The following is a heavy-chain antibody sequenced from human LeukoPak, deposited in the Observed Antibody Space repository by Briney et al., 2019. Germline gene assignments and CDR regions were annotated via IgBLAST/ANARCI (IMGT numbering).Heavy chain of an antibody. CDR1: GYTFTSYG. CDR2: ISAYNGNT. J-gene: IGHJ6*03. Sequence: GASVKVSCKASGYTFTSYGISWVRQAPGQGLEWMGWISAYNGNTNYAQKLQGRVTMTTDTSTSTAYMELRSLRSDDTAVYYCARVDDIVVVPAANLLDGYYYYMDVWGKGTTVTVSS. D-gene: IGHD2-2*01. V-gene: IGHV1-18*01. CDR3: ARVDDIVVVPAANLLDGYYYYMDV.